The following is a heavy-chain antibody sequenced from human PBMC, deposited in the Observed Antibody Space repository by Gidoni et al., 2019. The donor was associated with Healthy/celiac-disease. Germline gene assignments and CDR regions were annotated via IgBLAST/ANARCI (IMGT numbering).Heavy chain of an antibody. CDR2: ISWNSGSI. J-gene: IGHJ4*02. CDR3: AKDGRYNWNYPSGLFDY. Sequence: EVQLVESGGGLVQPGRSLRLPCAASGFTFDVYAMHWVRQAPGKGLEGVSGISWNSGSIGYADSVKGRFTISRDNAKNSLYLQMNSLRAEDTALYYCAKDGRYNWNYPSGLFDYWGQGTLVTVSS. D-gene: IGHD1-7*01. V-gene: IGHV3-9*01. CDR1: GFTFDVYA.